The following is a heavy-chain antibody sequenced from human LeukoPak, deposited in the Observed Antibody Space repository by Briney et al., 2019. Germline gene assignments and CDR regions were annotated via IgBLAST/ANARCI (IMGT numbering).Heavy chain of an antibody. J-gene: IGHJ5*02. CDR1: GGSVSSGDYC. D-gene: IGHD4-23*01. CDR3: ARDLGGKFPLSQA. Sequence: PSETLFLTCTVSGGSVSSGDYCWSWIRQPPGKELEWIGYISYSGSTNYNPSLKSRVTISVDTSKNQFSLKLSSVTTADTAVYYCARDLGGKFPLSQAWGQGTLVTVSS. CDR2: ISYSGST. V-gene: IGHV4-61*08.